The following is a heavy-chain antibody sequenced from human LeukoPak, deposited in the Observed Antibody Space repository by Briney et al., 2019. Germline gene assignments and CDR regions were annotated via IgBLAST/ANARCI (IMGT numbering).Heavy chain of an antibody. J-gene: IGHJ5*02. CDR3: ASLKGCCSSTSCYTYNWFDP. D-gene: IGHD2-2*02. CDR1: GFTFSSYS. CDR2: ISSSSSTI. Sequence: GGSLRLSCAASGFTFSSYSMNWVRQAPGKGLEWVSYISSSSSTIYYADSVKGRFTISRDNAKNSLYLQMNSLRAEDTAVYYCASLKGCCSSTSCYTYNWFDPWGQGTLVTVSS. V-gene: IGHV3-48*01.